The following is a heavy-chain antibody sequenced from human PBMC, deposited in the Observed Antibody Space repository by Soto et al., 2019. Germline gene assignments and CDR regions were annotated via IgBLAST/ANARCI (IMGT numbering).Heavy chain of an antibody. V-gene: IGHV4-34*01. J-gene: IGHJ4*02. CDR1: GGSFSAYN. D-gene: IGHD2-15*01. CDR3: ARGRVDTVARSGVYEY. Sequence: SETLSLPCAVYGGSFSAYNWGWVGQPPGKGLEWIGEINHSGGTSYNPSLKSRVTISVDTSKSQFSLKLTSVTVADRAVYYCARGRVDTVARSGVYEYWGTGTRLTV. CDR2: INHSGGT.